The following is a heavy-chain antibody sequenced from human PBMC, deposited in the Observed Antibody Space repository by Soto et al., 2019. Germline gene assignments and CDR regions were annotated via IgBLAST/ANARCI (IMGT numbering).Heavy chain of an antibody. V-gene: IGHV2-70*01. J-gene: IGHJ6*02. Sequence: SGPTLVNPTQTLTLTCTFSGFSLSTSGMCVSWIRQPPGKALEWLALIDWDDDKYYSTSLKTRLTISKDTSKNQVVLTMTNMDPVDTATYYCARETWLPHYYYYGMDVWGQGTTVTVSS. CDR1: GFSLSTSGMC. CDR3: ARETWLPHYYYYGMDV. CDR2: IDWDDDK. D-gene: IGHD5-18*01.